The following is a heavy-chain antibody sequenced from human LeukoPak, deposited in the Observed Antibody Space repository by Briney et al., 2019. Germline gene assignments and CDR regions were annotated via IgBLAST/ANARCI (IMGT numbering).Heavy chain of an antibody. CDR2: IWYDGSNK. D-gene: IGHD4-17*01. Sequence: PGRSLRLSCAASGFTFSSYGMHWVRQAPGKGLEWVAVIWYDGSNKYYADSVKGRFTIPRDNSKNTLYLQMNSLRAEDTAVYYCAGDYGDRSIVWGQGTLVTVSS. V-gene: IGHV3-33*01. J-gene: IGHJ4*02. CDR1: GFTFSSYG. CDR3: AGDYGDRSIV.